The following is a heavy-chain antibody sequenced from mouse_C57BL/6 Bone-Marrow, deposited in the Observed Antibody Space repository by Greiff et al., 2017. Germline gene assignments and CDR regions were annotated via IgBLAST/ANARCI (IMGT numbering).Heavy chain of an antibody. Sequence: EVQLQESGPELVKPGASVKISCKASGYSFTGYYMNWVKQSPEKSLEWIGEINPSTGGTTYNQKFKGKATLTVDKSSSTAYMQLKSLTSEDSAVYYCAREGSSLDYWGQGTTLTVSS. V-gene: IGHV1-42*01. CDR3: AREGSSLDY. D-gene: IGHD1-1*01. J-gene: IGHJ2*01. CDR1: GYSFTGYY. CDR2: INPSTGGT.